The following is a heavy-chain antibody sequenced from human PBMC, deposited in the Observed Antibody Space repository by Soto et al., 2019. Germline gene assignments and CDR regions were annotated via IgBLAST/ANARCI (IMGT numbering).Heavy chain of an antibody. CDR3: ARDNPPPGGWNHLIIGYYYGMDV. Sequence: QVQLVESGGGVVQPGRSLRLSCAASGFTFSSYGMHWVRQAPGKGLEWVAVISYDGSNKYYADSVKGRFTISRDNSKNTLYLQMNSLRAEDTAVYYCARDNPPPGGWNHLIIGYYYGMDVWGQGTTVTVSS. J-gene: IGHJ6*02. V-gene: IGHV3-30*03. CDR2: ISYDGSNK. CDR1: GFTFSSYG. D-gene: IGHD3-10*01.